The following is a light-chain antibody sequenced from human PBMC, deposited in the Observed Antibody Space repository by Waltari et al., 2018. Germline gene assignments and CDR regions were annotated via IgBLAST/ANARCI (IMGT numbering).Light chain of an antibody. CDR1: QSVGRT. V-gene: IGKV3-20*01. CDR2: DAS. Sequence: ETVLTQSPASLSLSPGDRATLSCRASQSVGRTLAWYQQIPGQATRLLIYDASSRATGIPDRFSGSGSGTDFSLTISRLEPEDFAVYYCQKYGTRPATFGQGTKVEVK. J-gene: IGKJ1*01. CDR3: QKYGTRPAT.